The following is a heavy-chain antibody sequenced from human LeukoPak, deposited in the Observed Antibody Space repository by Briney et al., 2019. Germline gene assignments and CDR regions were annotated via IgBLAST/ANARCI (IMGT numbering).Heavy chain of an antibody. CDR2: FFYSGSP. J-gene: IGHJ4*02. Sequence: SETLSLTCSVSGASISSFHWSWIRQSPGKGLEWIGYFFYSGSPTYNPSLTSRVTISLDTSKNQFSLKLSSVTAADTAVYYCARRGRVTIFGVVIPAYFDYWGQGTLVTVSS. CDR3: ARRGRVTIFGVVIPAYFDY. D-gene: IGHD3-3*01. V-gene: IGHV4-59*12. CDR1: GASISSFH.